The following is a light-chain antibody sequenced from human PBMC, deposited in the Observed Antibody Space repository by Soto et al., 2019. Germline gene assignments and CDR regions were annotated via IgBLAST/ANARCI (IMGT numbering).Light chain of an antibody. V-gene: IGLV2-8*01. CDR1: SSDVGDNY. Sequence: QSALAPPHSASGSPGQSVTISCTGTSSDVGDNYVSWYQQHLGKAPKLIIYEVTLRPSRVPDRFSGSKSGNTASLTVSGLQADDEADYYCSAYAGSNTFVVGTGTKLTVL. J-gene: IGLJ1*01. CDR2: EVT. CDR3: SAYAGSNTFV.